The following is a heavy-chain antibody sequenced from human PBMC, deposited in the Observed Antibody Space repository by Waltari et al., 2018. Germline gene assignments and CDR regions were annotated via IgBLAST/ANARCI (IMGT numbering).Heavy chain of an antibody. D-gene: IGHD6-13*01. V-gene: IGHV4-34*01. CDR1: GGSFSGYY. Sequence: QVQLQQWGAGLLTPSEPLSLTCAVYGGSFSGYYWRWIRHPPGKGLEWIGEINHSGSTNYNPSLKSRVTISVDTSKNQFSLKLSSVTAADTAVYYCARTKRGYSSSWYFDYWGQGTLVTVSS. CDR2: INHSGST. CDR3: ARTKRGYSSSWYFDY. J-gene: IGHJ4*02.